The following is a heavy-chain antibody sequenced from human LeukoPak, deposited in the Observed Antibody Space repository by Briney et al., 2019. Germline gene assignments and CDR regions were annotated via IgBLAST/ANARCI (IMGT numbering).Heavy chain of an antibody. Sequence: SDTLSLTCTGSGGSLSSYYWSWIRQPAGKGLEWIGRIYISGSTNYNPSLKSRVTMSVDTSNNQFSLKLNSVTAADTAVYYCARDPYCSGGSCYLTWFDPWGQGTLVTHSS. CDR3: ARDPYCSGGSCYLTWFDP. CDR1: GGSLSSYY. CDR2: IYISGST. J-gene: IGHJ5*02. V-gene: IGHV4-4*07. D-gene: IGHD2-15*01.